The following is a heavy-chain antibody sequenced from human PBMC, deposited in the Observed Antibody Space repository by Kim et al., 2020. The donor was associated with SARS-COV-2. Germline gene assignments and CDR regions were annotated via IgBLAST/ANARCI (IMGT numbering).Heavy chain of an antibody. D-gene: IGHD6-13*01. CDR1: GGTFSSYA. J-gene: IGHJ4*02. V-gene: IGHV1-69*13. CDR2: IIPIFGTA. CDR3: ARRLAAAGSSFDY. Sequence: SVKVSCKASGGTFSSYAISWVRQAPGQGLEWMGGIIPIFGTANYAQKFQGRVTITADESTSTAYMELSSLRSEDTAVYYCARRLAAAGSSFDYWGQGTLVTVSS.